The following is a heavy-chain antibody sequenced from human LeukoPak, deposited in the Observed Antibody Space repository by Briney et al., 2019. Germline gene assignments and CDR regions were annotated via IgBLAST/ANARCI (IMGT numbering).Heavy chain of an antibody. CDR2: MNPNSGNT. CDR1: GFTFTSYD. D-gene: IGHD4-17*01. J-gene: IGHJ4*02. V-gene: IGHV1-8*01. Sequence: GASVKVSCKASGFTFTSYDINWVRQATGQGLEWMGWMNPNSGNTGYAQKFQGRVTMTRNTSISTAYMELSSLRSEDTAVYYCARDQTGEVTTDSIDYWGQGTLVTVSS. CDR3: ARDQTGEVTTDSIDY.